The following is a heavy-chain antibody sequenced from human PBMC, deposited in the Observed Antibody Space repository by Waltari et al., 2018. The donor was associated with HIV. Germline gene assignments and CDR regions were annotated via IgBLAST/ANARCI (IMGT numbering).Heavy chain of an antibody. CDR2: MKEDGSEK. V-gene: IGHV3-7*01. CDR3: ATGFVPGY. Sequence: EVQLVESGGGLVQTGASLRLSCTASGFTFSTSWMSWVRQSPGKGLEWVANMKEDGSEKRYADSVKGRFIISRDNAMNSLYLQMNNLRAEDTAVYYCATGFVPGYWGQGTLVTVSS. D-gene: IGHD3-10*01. CDR1: GFTFSTSW. J-gene: IGHJ4*02.